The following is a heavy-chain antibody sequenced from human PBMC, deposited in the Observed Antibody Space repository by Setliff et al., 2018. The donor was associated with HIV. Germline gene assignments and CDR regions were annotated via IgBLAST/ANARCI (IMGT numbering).Heavy chain of an antibody. CDR2: MNLNSGNT. CDR1: GYTFTSYD. V-gene: IGHV1-8*01. J-gene: IGHJ6*02. Sequence: ASVKVSCKASGYTFTSYDINWVRQATGQGLEWMGWMNLNSGNTGYAQKFQGRVTMTRNTSISTAYMELSSLRSEDTAVYYCARDGSYYGRDLHYYYYGMDVWGQGTTVTVSS. D-gene: IGHD1-26*01. CDR3: ARDGSYYGRDLHYYYYGMDV.